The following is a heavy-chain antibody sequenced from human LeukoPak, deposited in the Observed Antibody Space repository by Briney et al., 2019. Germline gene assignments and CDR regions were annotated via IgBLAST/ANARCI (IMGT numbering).Heavy chain of an antibody. D-gene: IGHD1-26*01. V-gene: IGHV4-61*02. CDR3: ARGGLLNWFDP. Sequence: SETLSLTCTVSGDSFSSVSYYWSWIRQPAGKGLERIGRIYATGSTNYNPPLKSRVTISVDTSKNQFSLKLSSVTAADTAVYYCARGGLLNWFDPWGQGTLVTVSS. J-gene: IGHJ5*02. CDR1: GDSFSSVSYY. CDR2: IYATGST.